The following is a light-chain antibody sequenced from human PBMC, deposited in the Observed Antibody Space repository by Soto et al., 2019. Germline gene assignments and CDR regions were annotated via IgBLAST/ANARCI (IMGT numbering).Light chain of an antibody. CDR2: GAS. J-gene: IGKJ1*01. CDR3: QQYGSSPTWT. Sequence: EIVLTQSPGTLSLSPGERATLSCRTSQSVSSRYLAWYQQKPGQAPRLLIYGASSRATGIPDRFSGSGSGTDFTLTISRLEPEDVAVYYCQQYGSSPTWTFGQGTKVEIK. V-gene: IGKV3-20*01. CDR1: QSVSSRY.